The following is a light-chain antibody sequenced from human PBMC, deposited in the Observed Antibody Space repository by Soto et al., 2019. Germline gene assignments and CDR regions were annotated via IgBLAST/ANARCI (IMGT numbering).Light chain of an antibody. V-gene: IGKV4-1*01. CDR1: RSVLYKSNNKNH. J-gene: IGKJ1*01. CDR2: WAS. CDR3: QQYNSYPWT. Sequence: DLVMTQSPDSLAVSLGERATMNCKCSRSVLYKSNNKNHLAWYQQKPGQPPQLIIYWASTRESGVPERFSGSGSGTDFTLTISSLQPDDFATYYCQQYNSYPWTFGQGTKVDIK.